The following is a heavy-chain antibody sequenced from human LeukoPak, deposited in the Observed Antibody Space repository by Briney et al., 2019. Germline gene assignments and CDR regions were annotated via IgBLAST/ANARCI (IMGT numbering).Heavy chain of an antibody. CDR3: AKGHYGDYVASDH. J-gene: IGHJ4*02. V-gene: IGHV3-23*01. CDR1: GFTFSSYA. CDR2: TSGSGGTT. Sequence: GGSLRLSCAASGFTFSSYAMNWVRQAAGKVLEWVSVTSGSGGTTDYADSVKGRFTISRDNSKNTLYLQMNSLRAEDTAVYYCAKGHYGDYVASDHWGQGTLVTVSS. D-gene: IGHD4-17*01.